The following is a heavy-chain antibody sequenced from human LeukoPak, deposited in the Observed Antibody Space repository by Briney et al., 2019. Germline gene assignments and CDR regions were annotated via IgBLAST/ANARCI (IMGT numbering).Heavy chain of an antibody. J-gene: IGHJ6*03. CDR3: AKDQHSTTLSYMDV. Sequence: PGGSLRLSCAASGFSFSNYAMNWVRQAPGKGLEWVSTISGSGAVTYNGDSVKGRVTISRDNSKNTLYLQMTRLRAEDTAVYFCAKDQHSTTLSYMDVWGDGTTVTVSS. D-gene: IGHD2/OR15-2a*01. V-gene: IGHV3-23*01. CDR1: GFSFSNYA. CDR2: ISGSGAVT.